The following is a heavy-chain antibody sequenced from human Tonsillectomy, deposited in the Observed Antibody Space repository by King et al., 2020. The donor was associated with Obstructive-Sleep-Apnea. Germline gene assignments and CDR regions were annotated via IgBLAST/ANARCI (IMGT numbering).Heavy chain of an antibody. CDR3: ARDRVLCSSTSCYNRGRCGY. V-gene: IGHV1-18*04. CDR2: ISAYNGNT. Sequence: QLVQSGAEVKKPGASVKVSCKASGYTFTSYGISWVRQAPGQGLEWMGWISAYNGNTNYAQKLQGRVTMTTDTSTSTAYMELRSLRSDDTAVYYCARDRVLCSSTSCYNRGRCGYWGQGTLVTVSS. CDR1: GYTFTSYG. J-gene: IGHJ4*02. D-gene: IGHD2-2*01.